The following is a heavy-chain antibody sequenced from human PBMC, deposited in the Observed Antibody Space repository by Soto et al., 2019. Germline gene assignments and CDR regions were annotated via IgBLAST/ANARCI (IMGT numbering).Heavy chain of an antibody. Sequence: GSLRLSCAASGFVFSNYAMTWVRQGPGRGLEWVSTTSFSGGRTYYADSVKGRFTISRDNSNNTLFLQMSSLRAEDTAIYYCAKDSRAFCGGDCSKDYWGQGTLVTVSS. J-gene: IGHJ4*02. CDR1: GFVFSNYA. CDR3: AKDSRAFCGGDCSKDY. V-gene: IGHV3-23*01. D-gene: IGHD2-21*02. CDR2: TSFSGGRT.